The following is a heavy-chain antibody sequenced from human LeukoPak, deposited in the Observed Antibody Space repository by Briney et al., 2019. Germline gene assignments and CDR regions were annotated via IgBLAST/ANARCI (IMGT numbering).Heavy chain of an antibody. V-gene: IGHV3-30*04. Sequence: GGPLRLSCVAYGFTFGSFGMHWVRQAPGKGLDWVTVIAYDGSDENYADSVKGRFTISRDNFKNTLYLQMNSLGPEDTAMYYCARDVMAVAGTLGFDCWGQGALVTVSS. CDR2: IAYDGSDE. J-gene: IGHJ4*02. D-gene: IGHD6-19*01. CDR3: ARDVMAVAGTLGFDC. CDR1: GFTFGSFG.